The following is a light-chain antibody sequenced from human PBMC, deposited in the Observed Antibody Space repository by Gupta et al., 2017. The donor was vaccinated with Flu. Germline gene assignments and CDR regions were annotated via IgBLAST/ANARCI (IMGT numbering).Light chain of an antibody. CDR3: QQYGGSPPLT. J-gene: IGKJ3*01. CDR2: ATS. Sequence: EIALTQSPGTLSLSPGERATLSCRASQSISSNYLVWYQQRRGQAPRLLIYATSSRATGVPDRFSGSGYGTDFTLTINRREPEDFAVYYCQQYGGSPPLTFGHGTKVDIK. CDR1: QSISSNY. V-gene: IGKV3-20*01.